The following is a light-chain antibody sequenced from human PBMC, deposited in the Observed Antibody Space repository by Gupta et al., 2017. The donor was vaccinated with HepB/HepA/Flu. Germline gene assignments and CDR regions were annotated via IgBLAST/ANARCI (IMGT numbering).Light chain of an antibody. J-gene: IGKJ4*01. Sequence: EVVLTQSPVILSLSPGERATLSCRASQSVGHFLAWYQQKLGQAPRLLIYDASQRAPGVPARFSGSGAGKGFTLTISSREPEDFAVYYCQQRRDWPPLTFGGGTKVEI. V-gene: IGKV3-11*01. CDR2: DAS. CDR1: QSVGHF. CDR3: QQRRDWPPLT.